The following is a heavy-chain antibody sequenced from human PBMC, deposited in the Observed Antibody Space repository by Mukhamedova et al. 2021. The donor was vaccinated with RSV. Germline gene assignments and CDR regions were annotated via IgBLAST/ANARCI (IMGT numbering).Heavy chain of an antibody. J-gene: IGHJ4*02. D-gene: IGHD6-19*01. V-gene: IGHV3-11*06. CDR3: ARVAYSSGSGY. Sequence: GKGRFTISRDNAKNSLYLQMSSLRAEDTAVYYCARVAYSSGSGYWGQGTLVTVSS.